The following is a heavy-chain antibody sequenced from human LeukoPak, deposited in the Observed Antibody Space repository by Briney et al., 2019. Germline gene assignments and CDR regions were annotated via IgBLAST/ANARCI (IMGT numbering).Heavy chain of an antibody. CDR1: GYTFTSYG. D-gene: IGHD2-2*01. V-gene: IGHV1-18*01. CDR2: ISAYNGNT. J-gene: IGHJ6*03. Sequence: GASVKVSCKASGYTFTSYGISWVRQAPGQGLEWMGWISAYNGNTNYAQKLQGRVTMTTDTSTSTAYMELSRLRSDDTAVYYCARDGTYCGTTSCLHYYYYMDVWGKGTTVTVSS. CDR3: ARDGTYCGTTSCLHYYYYMDV.